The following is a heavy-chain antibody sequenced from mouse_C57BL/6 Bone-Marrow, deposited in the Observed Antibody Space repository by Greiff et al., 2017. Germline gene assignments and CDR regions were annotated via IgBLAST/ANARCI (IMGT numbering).Heavy chain of an antibody. J-gene: IGHJ2*01. Sequence: QVKLQQPGPELVKPGASVKLSCKASGYTFTSYWMHWVKQRPGQGLEWIGNINPSNGGTNYNEKFNSKATLTLDKSSSTAYMQLSSLTSEDSAVYYFARSYYSNHDDWGQGTTLTVSS. CDR3: ARSYYSNHDD. CDR1: GYTFTSYW. V-gene: IGHV1-53*01. CDR2: INPSNGGT. D-gene: IGHD2-5*01.